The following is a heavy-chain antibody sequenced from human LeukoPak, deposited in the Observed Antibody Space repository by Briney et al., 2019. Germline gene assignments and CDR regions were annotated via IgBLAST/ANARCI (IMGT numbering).Heavy chain of an antibody. Sequence: GGSLRLSCAASGFTFSNYGMNWVRQAPGKGLEWISYISSSGSTMYYADSVRGRFTISRDNAKNSLYLQMNSLRDEDTAVYYCARGGGVDYWGQGTLVTVSS. V-gene: IGHV3-48*03. CDR1: GFTFSNYG. CDR3: ARGGGVDY. J-gene: IGHJ4*02. D-gene: IGHD3-16*01. CDR2: ISSSGSTM.